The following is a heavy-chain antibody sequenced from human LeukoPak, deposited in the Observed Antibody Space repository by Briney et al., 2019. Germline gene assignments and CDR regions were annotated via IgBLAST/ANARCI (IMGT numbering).Heavy chain of an antibody. Sequence: GGSLRLSCAASGFSFSSYWMSWVRQAPGKGLEWVANINQDGSEKYYVDSVKGRFTISRDNAKNSLYLQMNSLRAEDTAVYYCARDPCSSTSCSQYNWFDRWGQGTLVTVSS. CDR1: GFSFSSYW. J-gene: IGHJ5*02. D-gene: IGHD2-2*01. CDR3: ARDPCSSTSCSQYNWFDR. V-gene: IGHV3-7*01. CDR2: INQDGSEK.